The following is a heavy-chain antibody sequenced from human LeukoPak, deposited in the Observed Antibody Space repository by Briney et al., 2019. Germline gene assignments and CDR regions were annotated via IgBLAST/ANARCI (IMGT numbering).Heavy chain of an antibody. D-gene: IGHD3-10*01. CDR1: GYTFSNHD. J-gene: IGHJ5*02. Sequence: ASVKASCQASGYTFSNHDFDWVRQAPGQRLEWMGWINAGNGNTKYSQKFQGRVTITRDTSASTAYMELSSLRSEDTAVYYCARVHYYGSGSPWGQGTLVTVSS. CDR3: ARVHYYGSGSP. V-gene: IGHV1-3*01. CDR2: INAGNGNT.